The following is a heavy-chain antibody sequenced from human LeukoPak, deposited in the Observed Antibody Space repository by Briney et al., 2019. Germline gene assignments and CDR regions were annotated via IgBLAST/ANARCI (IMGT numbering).Heavy chain of an antibody. CDR2: IYGGGTNT. CDR1: GFNFSSFA. D-gene: IGHD6-19*01. V-gene: IGHV3-23*01. Sequence: AGGSLRLSYSGSGFNFSSFAMTWVRHAPGKGLEWGSTIYGGGTNTFYADSVKGRFSISRDDSKNMQFLEMDSLRPEDTAVYFCAKRITEAAGIYFDSWGQGTLVTVSS. CDR3: AKRITEAAGIYFDS. J-gene: IGHJ4*02.